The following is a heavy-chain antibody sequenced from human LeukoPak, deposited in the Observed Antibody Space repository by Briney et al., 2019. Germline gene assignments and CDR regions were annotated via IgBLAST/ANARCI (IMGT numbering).Heavy chain of an antibody. Sequence: GGSLRLSCAVSGLTFSSYAISWVRQAPGKGLEWVSGISGSGGTTYYADSVKGRFTISREESKNTVYLQMISLRGEDTAVYFCARWGGSRWHDFDYWGQGTLVTVSS. CDR3: ARWGGSRWHDFDY. J-gene: IGHJ4*02. V-gene: IGHV3-23*01. CDR1: GLTFSSYA. D-gene: IGHD6-13*01. CDR2: ISGSGGTT.